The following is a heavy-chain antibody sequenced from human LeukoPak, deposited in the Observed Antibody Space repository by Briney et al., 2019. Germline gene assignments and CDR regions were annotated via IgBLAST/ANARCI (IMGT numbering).Heavy chain of an antibody. CDR2: INWNGGST. CDR3: ARSIADYYYYMDV. D-gene: IGHD6-13*01. V-gene: IGHV3-20*01. Sequence: GGSLRLSCAASGFTFDDYGMSWVRQAPGKGLEWVSGINWNGGSTGYADSVKGRFTISRDNAKNSLYLQMNSLRAEDTALYHCARSIADYYYYMDVWGKGTTVTVSS. J-gene: IGHJ6*03. CDR1: GFTFDDYG.